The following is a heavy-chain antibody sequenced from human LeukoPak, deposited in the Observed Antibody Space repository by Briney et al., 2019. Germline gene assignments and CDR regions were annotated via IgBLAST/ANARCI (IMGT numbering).Heavy chain of an antibody. D-gene: IGHD3-22*01. J-gene: IGHJ5*02. V-gene: IGHV3-64D*06. CDR1: GFTFSSHA. Sequence: GSLRLSCSASGFTFSSHAMHWVRQAPGKGLEYGSAISSNGGSTYYADSVKGRFTISRDNSKNTLYLQMSSLRAEDTAVYYCAPSPYYYESSGYSAWGQGTLVTVSS. CDR3: APSPYYYESSGYSA. CDR2: ISSNGGST.